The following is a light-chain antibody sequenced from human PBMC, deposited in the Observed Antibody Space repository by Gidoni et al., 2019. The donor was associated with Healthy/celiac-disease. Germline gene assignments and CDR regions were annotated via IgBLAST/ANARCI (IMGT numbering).Light chain of an antibody. CDR2: DDS. CDR1: NIGSKS. V-gene: IGLV3-21*02. J-gene: IGLJ1*01. Sequence: SYLLPPPTSVSVVPGQTARITCGGNNIGSKSVHWYQQKPGQAPVLVVYDDSDRPSGIPERFSGSNSGNTATLTISRVEAGDEADYYCQVWDSSSDPYYVFGTGTKVTVL. CDR3: QVWDSSSDPYYV.